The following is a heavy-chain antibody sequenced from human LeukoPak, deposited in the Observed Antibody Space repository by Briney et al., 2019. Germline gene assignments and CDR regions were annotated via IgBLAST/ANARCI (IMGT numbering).Heavy chain of an antibody. Sequence: GGSLRLSCAASGFTFSNYEMNWVRQAPGKGLEWVSYISGSGNTIYYADSVKGRFTFSRDNAKNSLYLQMNSLRAEDTAVYYCARATTMVRGVGYYYYMDVWGKGTTVTISS. D-gene: IGHD3-10*01. V-gene: IGHV3-48*03. CDR2: ISGSGNTI. J-gene: IGHJ6*03. CDR3: ARATTMVRGVGYYYYMDV. CDR1: GFTFSNYE.